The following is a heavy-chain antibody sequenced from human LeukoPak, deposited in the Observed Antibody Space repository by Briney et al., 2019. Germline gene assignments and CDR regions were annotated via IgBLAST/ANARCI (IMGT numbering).Heavy chain of an antibody. Sequence: ASVKVSCKASGYTFTSYDINWVRQATGQGLEWMGWMNPNSGNTGYAQKFQGRVTITRNTSISTAYMELSSLRSEDTAVYYCARAGKYFDILTGFSSMGFDPWGKGTLVTVSS. J-gene: IGHJ5*02. CDR2: MNPNSGNT. CDR1: GYTFTSYD. V-gene: IGHV1-8*03. D-gene: IGHD3-9*01. CDR3: ARAGKYFDILTGFSSMGFDP.